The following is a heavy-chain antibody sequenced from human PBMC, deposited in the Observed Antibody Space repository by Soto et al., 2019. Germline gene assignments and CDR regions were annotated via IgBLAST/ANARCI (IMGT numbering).Heavy chain of an antibody. CDR2: VSYDGSIE. CDR3: EKAIYSYDFRLDDS. J-gene: IGHJ5*02. D-gene: IGHD3-16*01. Sequence: PGGSLRLSCTGSGFTFSSYAMHWVRLAPGKGLEWVAVVSYDGSIENYADSVRGRFTIYRDNSKNTVFLQMNSLRVEDTAVYYCEKAIYSYDFRLDDSWGQRTLVTVSS. CDR1: GFTFSSYA. V-gene: IGHV3-30*04.